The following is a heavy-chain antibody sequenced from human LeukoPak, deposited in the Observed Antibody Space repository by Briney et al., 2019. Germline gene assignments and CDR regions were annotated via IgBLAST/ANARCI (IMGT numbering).Heavy chain of an antibody. J-gene: IGHJ5*02. CDR3: AKNSRGVAAPDR. CDR1: GFTFTSYE. CDR2: ISTSGSTI. D-gene: IGHD2-15*01. Sequence: QSGGSLRLSCAASGFTFTSYEMNWVRQAPGKGLEWVSYISTSGSTIYYADSVKGRFTISRDNSKNTLYLQMNSLRAEDTAVYYCAKNSRGVAAPDRWGQGTLVTVSS. V-gene: IGHV3-48*03.